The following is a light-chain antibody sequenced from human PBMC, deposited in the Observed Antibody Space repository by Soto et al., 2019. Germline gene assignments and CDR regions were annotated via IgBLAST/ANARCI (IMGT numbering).Light chain of an antibody. J-gene: IGLJ3*02. V-gene: IGLV1-44*01. CDR2: SNN. Sequence: QSVPTQPPSASATPGQRVTISCSGSSSNIGSNNVEWYQHLPGTAPKLLIYSNNQGPSGVPDRFSGSKSGTSASLAISGLQSEDEADYYCASWDDSLNGLVIGGGTKLTVL. CDR1: SSNIGSNN. CDR3: ASWDDSLNGLV.